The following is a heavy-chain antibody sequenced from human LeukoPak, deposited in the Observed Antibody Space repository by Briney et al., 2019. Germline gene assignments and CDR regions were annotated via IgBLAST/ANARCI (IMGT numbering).Heavy chain of an antibody. J-gene: IGHJ4*02. D-gene: IGHD6-19*01. V-gene: IGHV4-59*01. CDR1: GDSISSFY. Sequence: SETLSLTCSVSGDSISSFYWNWIRQSPGKGLEWIGNIHYSGTSNYNPSLKSRVTMSVDTSKNQFSLKLTSVTAADTAVYYCARGSGWYLYWGQGTLVTVSS. CDR3: ARGSGWYLY. CDR2: IHYSGTS.